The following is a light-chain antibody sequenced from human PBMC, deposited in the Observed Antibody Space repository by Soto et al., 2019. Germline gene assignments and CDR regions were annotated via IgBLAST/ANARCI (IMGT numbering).Light chain of an antibody. CDR1: SSDVGGYNY. CDR2: DVS. Sequence: TPPASLSGAPGQAIALPPPGKSSDVGGYNYVSWYQQHPGKAPKLMIYDVSSRPSGVSNRFSGSKSGNTASLTISGLQAGDEADYYCSSYTSSTTEVFGTGTKVTVL. V-gene: IGLV2-14*03. J-gene: IGLJ1*01. CDR3: SSYTSSTTEV.